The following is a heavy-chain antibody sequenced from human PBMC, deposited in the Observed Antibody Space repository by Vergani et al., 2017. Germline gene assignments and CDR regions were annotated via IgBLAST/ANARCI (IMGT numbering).Heavy chain of an antibody. V-gene: IGHV1-24*01. D-gene: IGHD3-22*01. CDR2: FDPEHGEV. J-gene: IGHJ4*02. Sequence: QVQLVQSGSEVRKTGASVKVSCQVSGYSLTELTIHWVRQAPGKGLEWMGGFDPEHGEVTFAHHIQGRVTMTEDRSTDTDYMELSSLRPEDTALYYCAIVSYYYDSSGYYLDDWGQGTVVTVSS. CDR3: AIVSYYYDSSGYYLDD. CDR1: GYSLTELT.